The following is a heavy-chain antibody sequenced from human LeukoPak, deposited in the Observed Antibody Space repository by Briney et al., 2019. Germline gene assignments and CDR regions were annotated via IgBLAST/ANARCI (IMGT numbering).Heavy chain of an antibody. J-gene: IGHJ4*02. CDR2: ISAYNGNT. Sequence: ASVKVSCKASGYTFTRYGISWVRQAPGQGLEWMGWISAYNGNTNYAQKLQGRVTMTTDTSTSTAYMELSSLRSEDTAVYYCARDSDSSGWQTLDYWGQGTLVTVSS. CDR3: ARDSDSSGWQTLDY. V-gene: IGHV1-18*01. CDR1: GYTFTRYG. D-gene: IGHD6-19*01.